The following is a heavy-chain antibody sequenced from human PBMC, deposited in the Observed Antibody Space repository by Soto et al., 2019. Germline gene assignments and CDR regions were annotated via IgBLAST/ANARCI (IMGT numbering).Heavy chain of an antibody. CDR1: GGSISSSGYS. Sequence: QLQLQESGSGLVKPSQTLSLTCAVSGGSISSSGYSWSWIRQPPGKGLEWIGYIYHRGSTYYNPSLKSRVTIAVDRSKSQFSLKLGSVTAADTAVYYCARHQAYDSSGYYDYWGQGTLVTVSS. CDR3: ARHQAYDSSGYYDY. J-gene: IGHJ4*02. CDR2: IYHRGST. D-gene: IGHD3-22*01. V-gene: IGHV4-30-2*01.